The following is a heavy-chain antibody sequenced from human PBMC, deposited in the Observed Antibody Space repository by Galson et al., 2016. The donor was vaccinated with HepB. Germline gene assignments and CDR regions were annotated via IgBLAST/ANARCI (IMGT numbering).Heavy chain of an antibody. D-gene: IGHD6-19*01. CDR1: GASMSGSRYY. CDR2: LYYSGST. V-gene: IGHV4-39*01. CDR3: ARQGGSGGSLDF. Sequence: ETLSLTCTVSGASMSGSRYYWGWIRQPPGKPLEWIGTLYYSGSTYYNPSVKSRITIDADTSKNQVSLRMTSLTVADTSVYFCARQGGSGGSLDFWGPGKLVTVSS. J-gene: IGHJ4*02.